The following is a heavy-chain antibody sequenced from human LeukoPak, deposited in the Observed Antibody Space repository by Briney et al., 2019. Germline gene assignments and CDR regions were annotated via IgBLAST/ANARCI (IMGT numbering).Heavy chain of an antibody. V-gene: IGHV3-23*01. CDR2: ISGSGGST. Sequence: GRSLRLSCAASGFTFSSFGMSWVRQAPGKGLEWVSAISGSGGSTYYADSVKGRFTISRDNSKNTLYRQMNSLRAEDTALYYCAGGAGLYYYGMDVWGQGTSVTVSS. CDR1: GFTFSSFG. CDR3: AGGAGLYYYGMDV. J-gene: IGHJ6*02.